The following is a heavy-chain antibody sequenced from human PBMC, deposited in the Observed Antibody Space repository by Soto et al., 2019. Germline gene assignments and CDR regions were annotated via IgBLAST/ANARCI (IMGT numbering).Heavy chain of an antibody. V-gene: IGHV3-23*01. CDR3: AQHKGVRGATYLRY. CDR1: GFAFSSFA. CDR2: ISDSGATT. D-gene: IGHD3-10*01. J-gene: IGHJ4*02. Sequence: EVQLLESGGGLVQPGGSLRLSCAASGFAFSSFALNWVRQAPGKGLDWVSVISDSGATTYYSDSVKGRFTISRDNSKNMLYLEMNSLRANDTAIYYCAQHKGVRGATYLRYWGPGTLVTVSS.